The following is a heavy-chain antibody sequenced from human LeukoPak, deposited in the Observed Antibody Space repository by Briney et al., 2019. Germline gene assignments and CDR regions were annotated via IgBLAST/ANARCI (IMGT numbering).Heavy chain of an antibody. V-gene: IGHV3-33*01. D-gene: IGHD6-13*01. J-gene: IGHJ4*02. CDR1: GFTFSSYG. CDR3: ARDPYSSSWYELDY. CDR2: IWYDGSNK. Sequence: GGSLTLSCPASGFTFSSYGMHWVRQAPGKGLEWVAVIWYDGSNKYYADSVKGRFTISSENSKNTLYLQMNSLRAEDTAVYYCARDPYSSSWYELDYWGQGTLVTVSS.